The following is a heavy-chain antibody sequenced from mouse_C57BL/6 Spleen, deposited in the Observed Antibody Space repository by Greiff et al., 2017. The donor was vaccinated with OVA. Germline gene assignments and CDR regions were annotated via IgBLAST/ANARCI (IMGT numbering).Heavy chain of an antibody. Sequence: EVQLVESGGGLVKPGGSLKLSCAASGFTFSSYTMSWVRQTPEKRLEWVATISGGGGNTYYPDSVKGRFTISRDNAKNTLYLQMSSLRSEDTALYYCASQTGTEYFDVWGTGTTVTVSS. V-gene: IGHV5-9*01. J-gene: IGHJ1*03. D-gene: IGHD4-1*01. CDR3: ASQTGTEYFDV. CDR1: GFTFSSYT. CDR2: ISGGGGNT.